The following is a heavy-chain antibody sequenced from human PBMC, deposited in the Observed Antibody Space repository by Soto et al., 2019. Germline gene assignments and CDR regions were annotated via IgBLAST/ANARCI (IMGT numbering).Heavy chain of an antibody. CDR2: INEDGSKK. J-gene: IGHJ4*02. Sequence: GGSLRLSCAASGFAFSIYWMVWVRQAPGKGLEWVANINEDGSKKHHVDSVKGRFTISRDNAKNSLYLQLNSLRTEDTAIYYCVRENNGGPEFWGQGTMVTVSS. D-gene: IGHD1-20*01. V-gene: IGHV3-7*01. CDR1: GFAFSIYW. CDR3: VRENNGGPEF.